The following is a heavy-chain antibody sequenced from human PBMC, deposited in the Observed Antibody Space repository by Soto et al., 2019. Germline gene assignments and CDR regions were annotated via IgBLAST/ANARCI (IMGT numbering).Heavy chain of an antibody. J-gene: IGHJ5*02. CDR2: INAYNDNT. CDR3: AREGRCSSTCCYDYWFAP. CDR1: GYTFTSYG. D-gene: IGHD2-2*01. V-gene: IGHV1-18*01. Sequence: QVQLVQSGAEVKKPGASVKVSCKASGYTFTSYGISWVRQAPGQGLEWMGWINAYNDNTNYAQKLQGRVTMTTDTSTSTAYMELRSLRSDDTAVYYCAREGRCSSTCCYDYWFAPWGQGTLVTVSS.